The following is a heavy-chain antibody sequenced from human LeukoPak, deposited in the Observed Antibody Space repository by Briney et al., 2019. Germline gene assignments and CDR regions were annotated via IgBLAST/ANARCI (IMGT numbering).Heavy chain of an antibody. CDR2: ISAYNGNT. CDR1: GYTFTSYG. Sequence: ASVKVSCKASGYTFTSYGISWVRQAPGQGLEWMGWISAYNGNTNYAQKLQGRVTMTTDTSTSTAYMELRSLRSDDTAVYYCARDGNSIRAYDILTDTPYYFDYWGQGTLVTVSS. J-gene: IGHJ4*02. CDR3: ARDGNSIRAYDILTDTPYYFDY. D-gene: IGHD3-9*01. V-gene: IGHV1-18*01.